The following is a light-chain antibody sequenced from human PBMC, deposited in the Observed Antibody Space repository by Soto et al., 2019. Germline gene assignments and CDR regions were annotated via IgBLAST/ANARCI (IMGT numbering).Light chain of an antibody. Sequence: DIQMTQSPSSLSASVGDRVTITCRASQSISTYLNWYQQKVGKAPKLLIYAASSLQRGVPSRFSGSGSGTYFTLTISSLQPEDFATYYCQQSYSTPRTLGEGPKLEIK. CDR1: QSISTY. CDR3: QQSYSTPRT. J-gene: IGKJ2*02. CDR2: AAS. V-gene: IGKV1-39*01.